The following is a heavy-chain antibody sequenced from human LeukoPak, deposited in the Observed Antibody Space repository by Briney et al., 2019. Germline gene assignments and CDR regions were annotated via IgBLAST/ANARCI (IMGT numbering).Heavy chain of an antibody. D-gene: IGHD4-17*01. CDR3: ARVDGDYPHSFFDY. CDR1: GYTFTSYG. CDR2: IIPIFGTA. Sequence: ASVKVSCKASGYTFTSYGISWVRQAPGQGLEWMGGIIPIFGTANYAQKFQGRVTITADESTSTAYMELSSLRSEDTAVYYCARVDGDYPHSFFDYWGQGTLVTVSS. V-gene: IGHV1-69*01. J-gene: IGHJ4*02.